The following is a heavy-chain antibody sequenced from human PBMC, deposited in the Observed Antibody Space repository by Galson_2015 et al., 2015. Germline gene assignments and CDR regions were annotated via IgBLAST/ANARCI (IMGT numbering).Heavy chain of an antibody. CDR3: ARDLTVTTFDC. CDR2: INPNSGGT. J-gene: IGHJ4*02. Sequence: SVKVSCKASGYTFTSYAIHWVRQAPGQGLEWMGRINPNSGGTNYAQRFQGRVTMTRDTSISTVYMELSRLRSDDTAVYFCARDLTVTTFDCWGQGTLVTVSS. D-gene: IGHD4-17*01. CDR1: GYTFTSYA. V-gene: IGHV1-2*06.